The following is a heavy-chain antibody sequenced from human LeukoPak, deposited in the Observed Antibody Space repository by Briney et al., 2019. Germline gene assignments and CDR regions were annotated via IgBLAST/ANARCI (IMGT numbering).Heavy chain of an antibody. Sequence: GESLRISCKGSGDSFTSYWIGWVRQMPGKGLEWMGIIYPGDSDTRYSPSFQGQVTISADKSISTAYLQWSSLKASDTAMYYCARHRYYDSSGYPDYWGQGTLVTVSS. CDR1: GDSFTSYW. J-gene: IGHJ4*02. V-gene: IGHV5-51*01. CDR2: IYPGDSDT. CDR3: ARHRYYDSSGYPDY. D-gene: IGHD3-22*01.